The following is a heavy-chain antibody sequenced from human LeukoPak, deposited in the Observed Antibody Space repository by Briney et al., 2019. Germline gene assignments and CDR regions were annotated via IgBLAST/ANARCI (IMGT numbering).Heavy chain of an antibody. J-gene: IGHJ6*03. CDR1: GGSISSHY. CDR3: ARGEWELTHYYYYYMDV. Sequence: SETLSLTCTVSGGSISSHYWSWIRQPPGKGLEWIGYIYYSGSTNYNPSLKSRVTISVDTSKNQFSLKLSSVTAADTAVYYCARGEWELTHYYYYYMDVWGKGTTVTVSS. D-gene: IGHD1-26*01. V-gene: IGHV4-59*11. CDR2: IYYSGST.